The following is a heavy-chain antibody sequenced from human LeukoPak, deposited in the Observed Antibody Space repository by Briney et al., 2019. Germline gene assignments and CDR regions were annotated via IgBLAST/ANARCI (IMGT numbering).Heavy chain of an antibody. D-gene: IGHD3-16*01. Sequence: SQTLSLTCTVSGGSISSGGYYWSWLRQHPGKGLEWIGYIYYSGSTYYNPSLKSRVTISVDTSKNQFSLKLSSVTAADTAVYYCASQGESLSFDYGGQGTLVTVSS. CDR1: GGSISSGGYY. V-gene: IGHV4-31*03. CDR2: IYYSGST. CDR3: ASQGESLSFDY. J-gene: IGHJ4*02.